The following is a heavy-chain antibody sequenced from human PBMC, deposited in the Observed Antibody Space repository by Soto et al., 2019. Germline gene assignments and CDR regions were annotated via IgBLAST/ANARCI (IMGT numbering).Heavy chain of an antibody. CDR3: ARQIYDSDTGPNFQYYFDS. J-gene: IGHJ4*02. Sequence: GELLKIPRKGSGDSFAGYWITWVRQKPGKGLEWMGRIDPSDSQTYYSPSFRGHVTISVTKSITTVFLQWSSLRASDTAMYYCARQIYDSDTGPNFQYYFDSWGQGTPVTVSS. CDR2: IDPSDSQT. CDR1: GDSFAGYW. D-gene: IGHD3-22*01. V-gene: IGHV5-10-1*01.